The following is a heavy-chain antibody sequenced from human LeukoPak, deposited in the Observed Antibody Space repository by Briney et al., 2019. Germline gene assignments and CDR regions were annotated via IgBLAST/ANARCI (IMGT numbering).Heavy chain of an antibody. V-gene: IGHV3-64D*06. CDR1: GFTFSIYA. CDR3: VNLGQWLVPDYYYGVDV. CDR2: ISDYGGST. Sequence: PGGSLRLSCSASGFTFSIYAMHWVRQAPGKGLEYVSGISDYGGSTYYADSVKGRFTISRDNSKNTLYLQMSSLTPEDTARYYCVNLGQWLVPDYYYGVDVWGQGTTVTVSS. J-gene: IGHJ6*02. D-gene: IGHD6-19*01.